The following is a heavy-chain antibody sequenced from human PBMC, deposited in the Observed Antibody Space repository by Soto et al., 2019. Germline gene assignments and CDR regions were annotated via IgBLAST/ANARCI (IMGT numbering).Heavy chain of an antibody. Sequence: QVQLQESGPGLVKPSQTLSLTCTVSGGSISSGGYYWSWIRQHPGKGLEGIGYIYYSGSTFYNPSLKSRVTISVDTSKNQFAMKLTSVTAADTAVYYCTRDKDYYDSSGPEDDAFDIWGQGTMVTVSS. CDR3: TRDKDYYDSSGPEDDAFDI. V-gene: IGHV4-31*03. J-gene: IGHJ3*02. CDR1: GGSISSGGYY. D-gene: IGHD3-22*01. CDR2: IYYSGST.